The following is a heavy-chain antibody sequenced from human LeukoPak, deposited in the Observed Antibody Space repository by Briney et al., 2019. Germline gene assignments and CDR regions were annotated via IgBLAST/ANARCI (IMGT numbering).Heavy chain of an antibody. CDR1: GFTFSSYA. CDR3: AKDRRLAVAGTFDP. Sequence: PGGSLRLSCAAPGFTFSSYAMSWVRQAPGKGLEWVSAISGSGGSTYYADSVKGRFTISRDNSKNTLYLQMNSLRAEDTAVYYCAKDRRLAVAGTFDPWGQGTLVTVSS. J-gene: IGHJ5*02. D-gene: IGHD6-19*01. CDR2: ISGSGGST. V-gene: IGHV3-23*01.